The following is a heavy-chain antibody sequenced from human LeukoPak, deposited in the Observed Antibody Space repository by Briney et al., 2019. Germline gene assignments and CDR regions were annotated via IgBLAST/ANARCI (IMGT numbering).Heavy chain of an antibody. Sequence: SVKVSCKASGGTFSSYAISWVRQAPGQGLEWMGGIIPIFGTANYAQKFQGRVTLTADESTSTDYMEVSGLRSEDTAVYYCARVQRGKDYDILTGYYDDAFDIWGQGTMVTVSS. CDR2: IIPIFGTA. J-gene: IGHJ3*02. CDR3: ARVQRGKDYDILTGYYDDAFDI. CDR1: GGTFSSYA. V-gene: IGHV1-69*13. D-gene: IGHD3-9*01.